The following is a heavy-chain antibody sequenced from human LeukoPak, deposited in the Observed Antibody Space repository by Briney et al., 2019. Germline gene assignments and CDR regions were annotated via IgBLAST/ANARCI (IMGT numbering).Heavy chain of an antibody. CDR1: GFSFSSYS. CDR2: IISSANFI. J-gene: IGHJ4*02. Sequence: AGGSLRLSCTASGFSFSSYSMNWVRQAPGKGLEWISYIISSANFISYADSVEGRFTISRDNAKNSVYLQMNSLRAEDTAVYYCARDANWAFDYWGQGTLVTVSS. V-gene: IGHV3-21*05. CDR3: ARDANWAFDY. D-gene: IGHD7-27*01.